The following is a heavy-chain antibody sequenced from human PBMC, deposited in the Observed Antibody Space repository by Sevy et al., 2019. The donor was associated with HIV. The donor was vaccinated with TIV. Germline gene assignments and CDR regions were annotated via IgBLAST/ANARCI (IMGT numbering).Heavy chain of an antibody. D-gene: IGHD2-21*01. CDR3: ASFTYCGGDCEIFDY. Sequence: GGSLRLSCAASGFTFSSYWMSWVRQAPGKGLEWVANIKQDGSEKHYVDSVKGRFTISRDNAKNSLYLQMNSLRAEDTAVYYCASFTYCGGDCEIFDYWGQGTLVTVSS. V-gene: IGHV3-7*03. CDR1: GFTFSSYW. J-gene: IGHJ4*02. CDR2: IKQDGSEK.